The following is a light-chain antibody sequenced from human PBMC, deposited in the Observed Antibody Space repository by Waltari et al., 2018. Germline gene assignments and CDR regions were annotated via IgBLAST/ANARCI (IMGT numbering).Light chain of an antibody. Sequence: DIQMTQSPASLSSSEGARPTITCRASQTSYRHLNWYQQKPGHAPHLLIFYASNLPGGVPSRFSGSGSGTDFTLTISSLQPEDFATYYCQQSYSTPLTFVQGTKLEIK. CDR2: YAS. J-gene: IGKJ2*01. V-gene: IGKV1-39*01. CDR1: QTSYRH. CDR3: QQSYSTPLT.